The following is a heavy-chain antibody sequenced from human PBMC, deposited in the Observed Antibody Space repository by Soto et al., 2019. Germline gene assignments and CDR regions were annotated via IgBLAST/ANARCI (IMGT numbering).Heavy chain of an antibody. V-gene: IGHV4-31*03. CDR1: GGSISSGGYY. CDR2: IYYSGST. CDR3: ARGLLDPEGLVDY. J-gene: IGHJ4*02. Sequence: QVQLQESGPGLVKPSQTLSLTCTVSGGSISSGGYYWSWIRQHPGKGLEWIGYIYYSGSTYYNPSLKSRVTISVDTSKNQFSLKLSAVTAADTAVYYCARGLLDPEGLVDYWGQGTLVTVSS. D-gene: IGHD2-2*02.